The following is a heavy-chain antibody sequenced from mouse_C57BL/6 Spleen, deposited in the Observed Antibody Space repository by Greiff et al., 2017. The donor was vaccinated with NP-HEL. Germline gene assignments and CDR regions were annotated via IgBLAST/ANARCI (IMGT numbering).Heavy chain of an antibody. CDR2: IDPETGGT. V-gene: IGHV1-15*01. J-gene: IGHJ4*01. D-gene: IGHD2-5*01. CDR3: LYSNYENYAMDY. Sequence: QVHVKQSGAELVRPGASVTLSCKASGYTFTDYEMHWVKQTPVHGLEWIGAIDPETGGTAYNQKFKGKAILTADKSSSTAYMELRSLTSEDSAVYYCLYSNYENYAMDYWGQGTSVTVSS. CDR1: GYTFTDYE.